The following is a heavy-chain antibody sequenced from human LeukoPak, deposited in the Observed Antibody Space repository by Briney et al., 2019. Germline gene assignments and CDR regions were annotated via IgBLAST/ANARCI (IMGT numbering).Heavy chain of an antibody. J-gene: IGHJ4*02. CDR3: ARDCSGGSCYSGLDY. V-gene: IGHV3-30-3*01. Sequence: GRSLRLSCAASGFTFNTYAMHWVRQAPGKGLEWVAVISYDGSNKYYPDSVKGRFTISRDNSKNTVYLQMNSLRAEDTAVYYCARDCSGGSCYSGLDYWGQGTLVTGSS. D-gene: IGHD2-15*01. CDR2: ISYDGSNK. CDR1: GFTFNTYA.